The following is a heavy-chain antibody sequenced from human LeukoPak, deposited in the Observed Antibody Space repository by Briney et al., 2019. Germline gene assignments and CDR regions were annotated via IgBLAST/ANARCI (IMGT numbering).Heavy chain of an antibody. V-gene: IGHV1-69*13. CDR3: ARAESGSYSDPNEYFQH. CDR2: IIPIFGTA. J-gene: IGHJ1*01. D-gene: IGHD1-26*01. Sequence: ASVKVSCKASGGTFSSYAISWVRLAPGQGHEWMGGIIPIFGTANYAQKFQGRVTITADESTSTAYMELSSLRSEDTAVYYCARAESGSYSDPNEYFQHWGQGTLVTVSS. CDR1: GGTFSSYA.